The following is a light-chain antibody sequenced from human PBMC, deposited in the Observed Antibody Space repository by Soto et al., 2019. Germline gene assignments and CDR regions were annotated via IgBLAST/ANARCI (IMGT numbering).Light chain of an antibody. V-gene: IGKV3-20*01. J-gene: IGKJ5*01. CDR1: QSVSSSY. CDR3: HQYGISPPT. CDR2: GVS. Sequence: EIVLTQSPGTLSLSPGERATLSCRASQSVSSSYLAWYQQKPGQAPRLLISGVSNRATGTPDRFSGSGSGTDFTLTISSLEPEDFAVFYCHQYGISPPTFGPGTRLEIK.